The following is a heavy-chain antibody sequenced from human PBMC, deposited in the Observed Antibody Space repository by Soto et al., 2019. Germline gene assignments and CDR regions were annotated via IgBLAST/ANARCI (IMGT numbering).Heavy chain of an antibody. CDR3: ARVRMYGDSAFDI. D-gene: IGHD4-17*01. CDR1: GYTFTSYA. CDR2: INAGNGNT. Sequence: ASVKVSCKASGYTFTSYAMHWVRQAPGQRLEWMGWINAGNGNTKYSQKFQGRVTITRDTSASTAYMELSSLRSEDTAVYYCARVRMYGDSAFDIWGQGTMFTVSS. V-gene: IGHV1-3*01. J-gene: IGHJ3*02.